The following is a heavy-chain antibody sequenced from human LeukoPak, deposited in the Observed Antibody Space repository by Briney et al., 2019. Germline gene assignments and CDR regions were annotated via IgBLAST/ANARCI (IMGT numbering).Heavy chain of an antibody. J-gene: IGHJ6*03. D-gene: IGHD3-16*02. V-gene: IGHV4-39*01. CDR1: GGSISNSSYY. CDR2: IYYSGST. Sequence: SETLSLTCTVSGGSISNSSYYWGWIRQPPGKGLEWIGTIYYSGSTYNNPSLKSRVTISLDTSKNQFSLKLSSVAAADTAVYYCVRLLTYYDYIWGSYQQSYYYYMDVWGKGTTVTVSS. CDR3: VRLLTYYDYIWGSYQQSYYYYMDV.